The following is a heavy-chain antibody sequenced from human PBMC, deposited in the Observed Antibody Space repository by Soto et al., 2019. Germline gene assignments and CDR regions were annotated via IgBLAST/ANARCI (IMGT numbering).Heavy chain of an antibody. CDR3: ARGSDVDKVGS. CDR1: SGSVTSGGYF. CDR2: LYNTXST. Sequence: TLSLTCTVSSGSVTSGGYFWSWIRQSXGKGMEWIGXLYNTXSTYGKQSLEXXLTISVDTXMNQLSLRLTSVNDADKDVYFCARGSDVDKVGSWGQGTLVTVYS. V-gene: IGHV4-30-4*01. D-gene: IGHD2-21*01. J-gene: IGHJ4*02.